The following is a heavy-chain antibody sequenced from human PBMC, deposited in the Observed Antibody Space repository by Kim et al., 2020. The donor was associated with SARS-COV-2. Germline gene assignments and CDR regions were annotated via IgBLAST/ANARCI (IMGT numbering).Heavy chain of an antibody. CDR2: MNYRGNS. CDR3: SRNAGTGNVYDYFDY. Sequence: SETLSLTCGVSGYSIISYNWWGWIRQPPGKGLEWIGFMNYRGNSYSNPSLESRVTMSVDTSKNQFSLILSSVTAVDTAVYFCSRNAGTGNVYDYFDYWGQGILVTVSS. V-gene: IGHV4-28*01. CDR1: GYSIISYNW. J-gene: IGHJ4*02. D-gene: IGHD2-8*02.